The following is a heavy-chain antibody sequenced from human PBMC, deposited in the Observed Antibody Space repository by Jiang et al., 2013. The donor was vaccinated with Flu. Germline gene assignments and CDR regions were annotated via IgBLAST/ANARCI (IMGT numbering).Heavy chain of an antibody. Sequence: LLKPSETLSLTCTVSGGSISSSSYYWGWIRQPPGKGLEWIGSIYYSGSTYYNPSLKSRVTISVDTSKNQFSLKLSSVTAADTAVYYCARRVHVLLWFGERRWFDPWGQGTLVTVSS. V-gene: IGHV4-39*01. CDR2: IYYSGST. J-gene: IGHJ5*02. CDR1: GGSISSSSYY. D-gene: IGHD3-10*01. CDR3: ARRVHVLLWFGERRWFDP.